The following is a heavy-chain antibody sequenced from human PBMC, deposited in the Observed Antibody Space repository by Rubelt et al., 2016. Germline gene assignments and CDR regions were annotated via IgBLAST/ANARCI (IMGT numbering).Heavy chain of an antibody. CDR1: GFTVSSNY. CDR3: AKDSGFTSMVDDY. CDR2: IYSGGIT. V-gene: IGHV3-66*01. D-gene: IGHD5-18*01. J-gene: IGHJ4*02. Sequence: EVQLVESGGGVVRPGGSLRLSCVASGFTVSSNYMNWVRQAPGKGLEWVSAIYSGGITDYPDPLQGRFTISRNKSKITLLREVKSLRAVDTAVYYCAKDSGFTSMVDDYWGQGRLVTVSS.